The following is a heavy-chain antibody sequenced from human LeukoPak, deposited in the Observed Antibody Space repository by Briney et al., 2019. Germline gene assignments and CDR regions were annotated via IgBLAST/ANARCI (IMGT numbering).Heavy chain of an antibody. V-gene: IGHV3-30*04. CDR1: GFTFSSYA. Sequence: SGGSLRLSCAASGFTFSSYAMHWVRQAPGKGLEWVAVISYDGSNKYYADSVRGRFTISRDNSKNTVYLQMNSLRGEDTAVYYCAVSSASRGAPLDYWGQGSLVTVSS. CDR3: AVSSASRGAPLDY. J-gene: IGHJ4*02. D-gene: IGHD3-10*01. CDR2: ISYDGSNK.